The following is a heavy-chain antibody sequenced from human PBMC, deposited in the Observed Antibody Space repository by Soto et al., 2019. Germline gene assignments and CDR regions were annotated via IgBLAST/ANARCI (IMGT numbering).Heavy chain of an antibody. J-gene: IGHJ6*04. CDR3: AIRGHSCDYTGKMDG. V-gene: IGHV1-18*01. CDR1: GNSFSSYV. D-gene: IGHD4-17*01. CDR2: ISASNGDT. Sequence: QVHLVQSGGELKKPGASVKVSCRASGNSFSSYVISWVRQAPGQGLEWMGWISASNGDTNYAQKFQGRVIMTTDTSTNSAYREVRSLTSDATAGYYCAIRGHSCDYTGKMDGWGSGTTVTVSS.